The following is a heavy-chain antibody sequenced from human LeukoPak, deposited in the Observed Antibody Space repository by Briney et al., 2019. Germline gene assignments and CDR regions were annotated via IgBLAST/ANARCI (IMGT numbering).Heavy chain of an antibody. J-gene: IGHJ2*01. Sequence: GRSLRLSCAASGFTFNSYAIHWVRQAPGKGLEWVAVISHDGSIKSYADSVKGRFTISRDYSKNTLSLQMNSLRAEDTAVYYCARDGYYYDVSGYSHQPRWTDWYFDLWGRGTLVTVSS. CDR1: GFTFNSYA. CDR2: ISHDGSIK. CDR3: ARDGYYYDVSGYSHQPRWTDWYFDL. D-gene: IGHD3-22*01. V-gene: IGHV3-30-3*01.